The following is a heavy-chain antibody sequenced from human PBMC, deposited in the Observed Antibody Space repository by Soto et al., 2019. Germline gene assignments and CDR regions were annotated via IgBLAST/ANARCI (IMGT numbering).Heavy chain of an antibody. J-gene: IGHJ6*02. CDR2: ISWDGGST. D-gene: IGHD6-13*01. Sequence: GSLRLSGAASGXTLDDYAMHWVRQAPGKGLEWVSLISWDGGSTYYADSVKCRFTISRDNSKTSLYLQMNSLRAEDTALYYCAKDIRPGYSTTYGMDVWGQGTTCTVS. CDR3: AKDIRPGYSTTYGMDV. V-gene: IGHV3-43D*04. CDR1: GXTLDDYA.